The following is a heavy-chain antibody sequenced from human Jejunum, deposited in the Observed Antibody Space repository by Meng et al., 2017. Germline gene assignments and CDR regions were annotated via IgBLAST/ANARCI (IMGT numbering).Heavy chain of an antibody. CDR3: ARGVGDIRVGFDY. J-gene: IGHJ4*02. CDR2: IYHSGRT. V-gene: IGHV4-4*02. Sequence: QVHIQESGPGLVKPSGTLSLTCEVSGDSISSTNWWDWLRQPPGKGLEWIGEIYHSGRTNFNPSLESRVTISVDESKNQFSLTLNSVTAADTAVYYCARGVGDIRVGFDYWGQGILVTVSS. CDR1: GDSISSTNW. D-gene: IGHD5-12*01.